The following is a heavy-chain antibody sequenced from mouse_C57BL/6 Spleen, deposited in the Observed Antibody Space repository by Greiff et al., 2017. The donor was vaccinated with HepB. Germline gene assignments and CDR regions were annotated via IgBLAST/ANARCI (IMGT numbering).Heavy chain of an antibody. V-gene: IGHV1-81*01. Sequence: VQLKESGAELARPGASVKLSCKASGYTFTSYGISWVKQRTGQGLEWIGEIYPRSGNTYYNEKFKGKATLTADKSSSTAYMELRSLTSEDSAVYFCARTGHYGSSHYFDYWGQGTTLTVSS. J-gene: IGHJ2*01. CDR3: ARTGHYGSSHYFDY. CDR2: IYPRSGNT. D-gene: IGHD1-1*01. CDR1: GYTFTSYG.